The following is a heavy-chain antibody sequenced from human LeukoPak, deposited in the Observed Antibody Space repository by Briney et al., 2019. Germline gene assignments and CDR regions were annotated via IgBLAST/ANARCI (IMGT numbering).Heavy chain of an antibody. Sequence: PSETLSLTCTVSGGSISPYYWSWIRQPPGKGLECIGYIYYSGSTNYSPSLKSRVTISVDTSKNQFSLKLSSVTAADTAVYYCARGGWSLDRWGRGTLVTVSS. CDR2: IYYSGST. V-gene: IGHV4-59*01. D-gene: IGHD3-16*01. CDR1: GGSISPYY. J-gene: IGHJ2*01. CDR3: ARGGWSLDR.